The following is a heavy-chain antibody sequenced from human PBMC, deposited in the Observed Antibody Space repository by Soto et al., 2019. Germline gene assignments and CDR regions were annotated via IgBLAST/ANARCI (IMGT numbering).Heavy chain of an antibody. CDR3: ARESAVAGPDYYYYYYGMDV. CDR1: GYTFTSYA. D-gene: IGHD6-19*01. J-gene: IGHJ6*02. V-gene: IGHV1-3*01. CDR2: INAGNGNT. Sequence: ASVMVSWKASGYTFTSYAMHWVRQAPGQRLEWMGWINAGNGNTKYSQKFQGRVTITRDTSASTAYMELSSLRSEDTAVYYCARESAVAGPDYYYYYYGMDVWGQGTTVTVSS.